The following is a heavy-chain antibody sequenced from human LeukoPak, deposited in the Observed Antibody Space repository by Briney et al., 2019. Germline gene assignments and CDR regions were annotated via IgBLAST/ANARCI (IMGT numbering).Heavy chain of an antibody. V-gene: IGHV1-58*01. D-gene: IGHD2-15*01. CDR1: GFTFSSPA. Sequence: SVKLSCKASGFTFSSPAVQCVRQARGHRLEGLGWIVVGSGNTSYAQKFQERVTITRDMSTSTAYMELSSLRSEDTAVYYCAAGVVVAAPYYYGMDVWGKGTTVTVSS. CDR2: IVVGSGNT. CDR3: AAGVVVAAPYYYGMDV. J-gene: IGHJ6*04.